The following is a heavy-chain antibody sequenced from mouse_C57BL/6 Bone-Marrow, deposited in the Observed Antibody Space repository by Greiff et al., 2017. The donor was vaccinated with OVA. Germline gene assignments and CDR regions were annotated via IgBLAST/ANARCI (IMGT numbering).Heavy chain of an antibody. CDR2: IYPGDGYP. CDR1: GYAFSSSW. J-gene: IGHJ1*03. D-gene: IGHD1-1*01. Sequence: QVQLQQSGPELVKPGASVKISCKASGYAFSSSWMNWVKQRPGKGLEWIGRIYPGDGYPNYNGKFKGKATLTADKSSSTAYMQLRSLTSEDSAVYFCASGLRWYFDVWGTGTTVTVSS. V-gene: IGHV1-82*01. CDR3: ASGLRWYFDV.